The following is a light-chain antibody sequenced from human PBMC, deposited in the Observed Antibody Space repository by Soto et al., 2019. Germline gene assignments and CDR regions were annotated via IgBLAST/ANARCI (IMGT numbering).Light chain of an antibody. CDR2: DAS. Sequence: EIVLTQSPATLSLSPGEGATLSCRASQSISSHLAWYRQKPGQAPRLLMYDASKRATGIPARFSGSGSGTDFTLTISSLAPEDFAVYYCQQRPNWPLTFGGGTKVEIK. CDR3: QQRPNWPLT. V-gene: IGKV3-11*01. CDR1: QSISSH. J-gene: IGKJ4*01.